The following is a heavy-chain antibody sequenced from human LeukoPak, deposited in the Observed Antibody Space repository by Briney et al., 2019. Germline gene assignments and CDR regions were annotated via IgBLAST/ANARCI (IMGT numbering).Heavy chain of an antibody. CDR1: GFTFSSYA. V-gene: IGHV3-30-3*01. CDR2: ISYDGSNK. J-gene: IGHJ4*02. CDR3: ASSWISAAAGRSAFDY. D-gene: IGHD6-13*01. Sequence: GGSLRLSCAASGFTFSSYAMHWVRQAPGKGLEWVAVISYDGSNKYYADSVKGRFTISRDNSKNTLYPQMNSLRAEDTAVYYCASSWISAAAGRSAFDYWGQGTLVTVSS.